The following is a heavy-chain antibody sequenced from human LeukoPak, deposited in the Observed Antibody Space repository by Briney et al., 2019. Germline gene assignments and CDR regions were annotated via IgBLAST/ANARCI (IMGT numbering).Heavy chain of an antibody. CDR1: GYTFTSYF. D-gene: IGHD3-3*01. J-gene: IGHJ5*02. CDR2: INLSGGST. CDR3: ARTLTISSLSGFDP. V-gene: IGHV1-46*01. Sequence: ASVKVSCKTSGYTFTSYFIHWVRQAPGQGLEWMGIINLSGGSTSYSQKFQGRVTMTRDTSTSTVYMELSGLRSEDTAVYYCARTLTISSLSGFDPWGQGTLVTVSS.